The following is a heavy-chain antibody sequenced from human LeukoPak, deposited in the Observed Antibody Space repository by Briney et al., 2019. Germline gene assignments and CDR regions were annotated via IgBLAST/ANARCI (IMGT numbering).Heavy chain of an antibody. CDR3: ARGADSSGYYSIFYFDY. CDR2: IYYSGST. D-gene: IGHD3-22*01. Sequence: SETLSLTCTVPGGSLSRCYWNCVRQPPGKGLERIGYIYYSGSTNYNPSLKSRVTISVDTSKNQFSLKLSSVTAADTAVYYCARGADSSGYYSIFYFDYWGQGTLVTVSS. J-gene: IGHJ4*02. CDR1: GGSLSRCY. V-gene: IGHV4-59*01.